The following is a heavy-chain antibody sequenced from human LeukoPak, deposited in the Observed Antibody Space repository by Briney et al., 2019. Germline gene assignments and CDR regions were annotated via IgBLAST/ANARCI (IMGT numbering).Heavy chain of an antibody. Sequence: ASVKVSCKASGGTFSSYAISWVRQAPGQGLEWMGIINLSGGSTRYAQEFQGRVTMTRDTSTSTVHMELTSLEFDDTAVYYCARTRLTGDPYEAFDIWGQGTMVTVSS. J-gene: IGHJ3*02. CDR2: INLSGGST. CDR3: ARTRLTGDPYEAFDI. CDR1: GGTFSSYA. D-gene: IGHD7-27*01. V-gene: IGHV1-46*01.